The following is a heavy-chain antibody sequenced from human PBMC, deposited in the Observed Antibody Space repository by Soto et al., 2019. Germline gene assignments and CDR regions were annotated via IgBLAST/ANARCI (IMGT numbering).Heavy chain of an antibody. CDR3: AKGRSDIVATDDLADFDY. V-gene: IGHV3-23*01. D-gene: IGHD5-12*01. Sequence: GGSLRLSCAASGFTFSCYAMSWVRQAPGKGLEWVSAISGSGGSTYYADSVKGRFTISRDNSKNTLYLQMNSLRAEDTAVYYCAKGRSDIVATDDLADFDYWGQGTLVTVSS. J-gene: IGHJ4*02. CDR2: ISGSGGST. CDR1: GFTFSCYA.